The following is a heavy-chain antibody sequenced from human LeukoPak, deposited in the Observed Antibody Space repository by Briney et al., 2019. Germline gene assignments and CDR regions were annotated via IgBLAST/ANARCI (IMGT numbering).Heavy chain of an antibody. CDR1: GFTFSSYE. J-gene: IGHJ3*02. CDR2: ISSSGSTI. V-gene: IGHV3-48*03. Sequence: GGSLRLSCAASGFTFSSYEMNWVRQAPGKGLEWVSYISSSGSTIYYADSVKGRFTISRDNAKNSLYLQMNSLRAEDTAVYYCAKGLLWFGESLNDAFDIWGQGTMVTVSS. D-gene: IGHD3-10*01. CDR3: AKGLLWFGESLNDAFDI.